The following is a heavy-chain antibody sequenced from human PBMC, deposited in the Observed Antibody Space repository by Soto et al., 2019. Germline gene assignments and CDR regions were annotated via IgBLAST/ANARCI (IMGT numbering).Heavy chain of an antibody. CDR1: GGSISSSSYY. CDR2: IYYSGST. V-gene: IGHV4-39*01. D-gene: IGHD6-19*01. J-gene: IGHJ5*02. Sequence: PSETLSLTCTVSGGSISSSSYYWGWIRQPPGKGLEWIGSIYYSGSTYYNPSLKSRVTISVDTSKNQFSLKLSSVSAADTAVYYCERLGVAVAGTWWFDPWGPGTLVTVYS. CDR3: ERLGVAVAGTWWFDP.